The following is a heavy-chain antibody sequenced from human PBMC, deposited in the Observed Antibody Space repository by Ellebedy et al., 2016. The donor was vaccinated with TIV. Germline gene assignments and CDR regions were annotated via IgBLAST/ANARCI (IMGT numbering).Heavy chain of an antibody. Sequence: PGGSLRLSCAASEFAFDDDWMSWVRQAPGKGLEWVGRIKNKANSYTTEYAASVKGRFTISRDDSKNLLYLQMNSLKTEDTAVYYCARALLQTNWYFDLWGRGTLVTVSS. CDR2: IKNKANSYTT. V-gene: IGHV3-72*01. CDR3: ARALLQTNWYFDL. J-gene: IGHJ2*01. CDR1: EFAFDDDW. D-gene: IGHD1-1*01.